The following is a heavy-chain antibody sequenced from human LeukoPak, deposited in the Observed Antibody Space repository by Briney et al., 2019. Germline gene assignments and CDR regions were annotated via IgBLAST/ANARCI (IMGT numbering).Heavy chain of an antibody. CDR2: MYSSGST. CDR3: ARDTSRFWSGYPAFDI. D-gene: IGHD3-3*01. V-gene: IGHV4-4*07. Sequence: SETLSLTCTVSGVSISSYSWSWLRQPAGKGLEWIGRMYSSGSTNYNPSLKSRVTMSVDTSKNQLSLKLSSVTAADTAVYYCARDTSRFWSGYPAFDIWGQGTMVTVSS. CDR1: GVSISSYS. J-gene: IGHJ3*02.